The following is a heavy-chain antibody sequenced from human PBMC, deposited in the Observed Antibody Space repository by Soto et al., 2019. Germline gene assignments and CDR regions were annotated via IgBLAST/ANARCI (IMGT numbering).Heavy chain of an antibody. V-gene: IGHV1-69*08. D-gene: IGHD2-8*01. CDR3: AREGGAHGPHFDY. CDR1: GGTFSSYT. J-gene: IGHJ4*02. Sequence: QVQLVQSGAEVKKSGSSVKVSCKASGGTFSSYTISWVRQAPGQGLEWMGRIIPILGIANYAQKFQGRVTITADKSTSTAYMELSSLRSEDTAVYYCAREGGAHGPHFDYWGQGTLVTVSS. CDR2: IIPILGIA.